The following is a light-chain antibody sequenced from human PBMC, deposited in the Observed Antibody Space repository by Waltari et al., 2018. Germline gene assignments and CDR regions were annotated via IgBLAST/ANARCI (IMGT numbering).Light chain of an antibody. V-gene: IGKV3-20*01. CDR2: GAC. J-gene: IGKJ1*01. Sequence: ILLKQSPATLALSPGGRATLCYRTKQSFTARQYGSTNFLAWHQHKPVQTRRFLIYGACYRASGIPDRFSGSGSRTDFTLTISSLEPEDLAVYYCQQYVESLATFGQGTKVEIK. CDR3: QQYVESLAT. CDR1: QSFTARQYGSTNF.